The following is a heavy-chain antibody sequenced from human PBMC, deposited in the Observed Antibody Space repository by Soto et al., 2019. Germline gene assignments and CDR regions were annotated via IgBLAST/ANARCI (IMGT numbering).Heavy chain of an antibody. Sequence: GASVKVSCKASGYTFTGYYMHWVRQAPGQGLEWMGWINPNSGGTNYAQKFQGRVTMTRDTSISTAYMELSRLRSDDTAVYYCARDLGIQQRTEFDYWGQGTLVTVSS. CDR1: GYTFTGYY. V-gene: IGHV1-2*02. CDR3: ARDLGIQQRTEFDY. CDR2: INPNSGGT. D-gene: IGHD5-18*01. J-gene: IGHJ4*02.